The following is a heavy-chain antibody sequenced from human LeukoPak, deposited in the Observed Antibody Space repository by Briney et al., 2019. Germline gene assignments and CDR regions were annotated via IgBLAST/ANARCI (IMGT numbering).Heavy chain of an antibody. Sequence: GSLRLSCVASGFTFSSYAMSWVRQPPGKGLEWIGEIYHSGSTNYNPSLKSRITISVDKSKNQFSLKLSSVTAADTAVYYCASQGGGYSYDWGQGTLVTVSS. J-gene: IGHJ1*01. CDR1: GFTFSSYAM. CDR2: IYHSGST. CDR3: ASQGGGYSYD. D-gene: IGHD5-18*01. V-gene: IGHV4-4*02.